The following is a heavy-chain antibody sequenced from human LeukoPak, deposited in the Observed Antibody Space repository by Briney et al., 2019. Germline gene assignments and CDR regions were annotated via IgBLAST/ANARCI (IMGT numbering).Heavy chain of an antibody. J-gene: IGHJ4*02. Sequence: GGSLRLSCAVSGFSFDNSVMDWVRHTPGRGLEWVSLISGDGGTTYYGDSVKGRFTVSRDNSKNSMFLQMSSLRTEDTALYYCAKDPGGGLQYWGQGALVTVSS. CDR1: GFSFDNSV. CDR3: AKDPGGGLQY. CDR2: ISGDGGTT. D-gene: IGHD3-16*01. V-gene: IGHV3-43*02.